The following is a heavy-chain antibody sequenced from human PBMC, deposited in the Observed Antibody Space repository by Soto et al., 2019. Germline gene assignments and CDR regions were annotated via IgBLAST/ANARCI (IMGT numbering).Heavy chain of an antibody. Sequence: QVQLQESGPGLVKHSQTLSLTCTVSGGSISSGGYYWSWIRQHPGKGLEWIGYIYFSGSTYYNPSLKSQVTKTVDTSKNQFSLKLSSVTAADTAVYDCARVLLLWFGELNAFDILVQGTMVTVSS. J-gene: IGHJ3*02. CDR2: IYFSGST. D-gene: IGHD3-10*01. CDR3: ARVLLLWFGELNAFDI. V-gene: IGHV4-31*01. CDR1: GGSISSGGYY.